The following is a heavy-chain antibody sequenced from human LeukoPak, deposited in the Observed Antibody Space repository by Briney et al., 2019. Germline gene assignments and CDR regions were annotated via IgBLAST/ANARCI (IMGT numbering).Heavy chain of an antibody. CDR1: GFTFSSYG. V-gene: IGHV3-33*01. Sequence: GGSLRLSCAASGFTFSSYGMHWARQAPGKGLEWVAVIWYDGSNKYYADSVKGRFTISRDNSKNTLYLQMNSLRAEDTAVYYCARDDRRASIVVVPAAPDYWGQGTLVTVSS. J-gene: IGHJ4*02. D-gene: IGHD2-2*01. CDR3: ARDDRRASIVVVPAAPDY. CDR2: IWYDGSNK.